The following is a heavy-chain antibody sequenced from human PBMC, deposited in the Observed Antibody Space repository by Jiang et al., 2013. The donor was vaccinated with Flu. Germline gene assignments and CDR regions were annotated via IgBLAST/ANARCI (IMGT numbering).Heavy chain of an antibody. Sequence: ASGFTFSSYGMHWVRQAPGKGLEWVAVIWYDGSNKYYADSVKGRFTISRDNSKNTLYLQMNSLRAEDTAVYYCARAKSAGDAFDIWGQGTMVTVSS. CDR3: ARAKSAGDAFDI. D-gene: IGHD3-10*01. J-gene: IGHJ3*02. V-gene: IGHV3-33*01. CDR2: IWYDGSNK. CDR1: GFTFSSYG.